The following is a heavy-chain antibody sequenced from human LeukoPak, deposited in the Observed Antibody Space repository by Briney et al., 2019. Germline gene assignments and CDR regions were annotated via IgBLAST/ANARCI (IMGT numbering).Heavy chain of an antibody. CDR1: GFTFWNDA. CDR2: ISGSGGNT. V-gene: IGHV3-23*01. Sequence: PGGSLRLSCALTGFTFWNDAIGWVRQAPGKGLEWVSGISGSGGNTYYADSVKGRFTISRDNSNNTLYLQMNSLRAEDTAVYYCARHSRGRWYVFDYWGQGTLVTVSS. J-gene: IGHJ4*02. CDR3: ARHSRGRWYVFDY. D-gene: IGHD6-13*01.